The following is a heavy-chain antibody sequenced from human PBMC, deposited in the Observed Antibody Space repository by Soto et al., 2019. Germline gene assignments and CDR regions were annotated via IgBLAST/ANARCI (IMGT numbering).Heavy chain of an antibody. Sequence: GGSLRLSCAASGFTFSNYAMSWVRQAPGKGLEWVSGISGSGTSTYYADSVKGRFTISRDNSKNTLYLQMNSLRAEDTAVYNCAKGPGAYDFWSGYFYYWGQGTLVTVSS. CDR2: ISGSGTST. J-gene: IGHJ4*02. CDR1: GFTFSNYA. D-gene: IGHD3-3*01. CDR3: AKGPGAYDFWSGYFYY. V-gene: IGHV3-23*01.